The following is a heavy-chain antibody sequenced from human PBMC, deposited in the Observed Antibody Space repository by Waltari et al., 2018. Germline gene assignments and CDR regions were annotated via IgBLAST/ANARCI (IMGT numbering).Heavy chain of an antibody. D-gene: IGHD6-6*01. CDR3: ARVAEYVDY. V-gene: IGHV1-2*06. Sequence: QVQLVQSGAEVKKPGASVKVSCKASGYTFTGYYMHWVRQAPVQGLEWMGRINPNSGGTKYAKKFQGRVTMSRETSSSRAYMELSRLRSDDTAGYYCARVAEYVDYWGQGTLVTVSS. CDR2: INPNSGGT. CDR1: GYTFTGYY. J-gene: IGHJ4*02.